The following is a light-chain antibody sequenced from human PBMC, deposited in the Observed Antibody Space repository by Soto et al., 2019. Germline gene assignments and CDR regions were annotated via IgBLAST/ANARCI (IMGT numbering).Light chain of an antibody. CDR3: ETWDSNTRV. CDR1: SGHSIYS. CDR2: VEGSGTY. Sequence: QPVLTQSSSASASPGSTVNLTCTLSSGHSIYSIAWQQQQPGKAPRYPMKVEGSGTYNKGSGVPDRFSGSSSGTDRFLTISNLHFEDEADYYCETWDSNTRVFGGGTKLTVL. V-gene: IGLV4-60*02. J-gene: IGLJ2*01.